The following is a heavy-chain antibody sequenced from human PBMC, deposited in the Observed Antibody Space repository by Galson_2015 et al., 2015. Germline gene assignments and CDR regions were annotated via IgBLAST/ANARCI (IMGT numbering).Heavy chain of an antibody. Sequence: RLSCAAYGFTLRRYWMHWVRLVPGKGLVWVARTNEDGSRIDYADSVKGRFTISRDNAKNILYLQMNSLRIDDTAIYYCSRDLSGSDDYWGQGTLVTVSS. D-gene: IGHD3-16*01. J-gene: IGHJ1*01. CDR3: SRDLSGSDDY. V-gene: IGHV3-74*01. CDR2: TNEDGSRI. CDR1: GFTLRRYW.